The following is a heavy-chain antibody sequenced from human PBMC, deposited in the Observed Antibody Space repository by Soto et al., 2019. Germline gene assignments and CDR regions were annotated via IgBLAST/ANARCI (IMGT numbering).Heavy chain of an antibody. CDR1: GFTFSNSG. CDR2: ISFDATKI. CDR3: AKDPGTAMIYWYFGL. J-gene: IGHJ2*01. D-gene: IGHD3-16*01. V-gene: IGHV3-30*18. Sequence: GGSLRLSCSASGFTFSNSGMHWVRQAPGKGLEWVALISFDATKINYADSVKGRFTISRDNSKNTLYLQMNSLRAEDTALYYCAKDPGTAMIYWYFGLWGRGTLVTVSS.